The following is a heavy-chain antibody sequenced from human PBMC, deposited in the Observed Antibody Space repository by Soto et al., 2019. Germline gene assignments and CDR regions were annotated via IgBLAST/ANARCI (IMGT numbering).Heavy chain of an antibody. CDR3: ARHLLPCGASTCYGMDV. Sequence: GESLKISCKASGYSFATYWIGWVRQMPGKGLEWMGIIYPGDSNTLYSPSFQGQVTISADKSISTAYLQWSSLKASDTAMYYCARHLLPCGASTCYGMDVWGQGTTVTVSS. D-gene: IGHD6-25*01. CDR1: GYSFATYW. V-gene: IGHV5-51*01. CDR2: IYPGDSNT. J-gene: IGHJ6*02.